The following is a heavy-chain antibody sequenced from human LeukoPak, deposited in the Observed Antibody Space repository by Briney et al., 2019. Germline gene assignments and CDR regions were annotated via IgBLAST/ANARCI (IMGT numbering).Heavy chain of an antibody. J-gene: IGHJ4*02. D-gene: IGHD6-6*01. Sequence: QAGGSLRLSCAASGFTFTTYWMTWVRQAPGKGLEWVANINQDGSVIYYVDFVKGRFTISRDNAKNSLYLQMNSLRAEDTAVYYCARIGYSSSSNDYWGQGTLVTVSS. CDR2: INQDGSVI. CDR1: GFTFTTYW. V-gene: IGHV3-7*01. CDR3: ARIGYSSSSNDY.